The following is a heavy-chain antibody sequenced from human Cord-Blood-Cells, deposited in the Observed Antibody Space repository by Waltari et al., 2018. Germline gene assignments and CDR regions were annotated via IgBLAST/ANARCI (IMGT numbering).Heavy chain of an antibody. V-gene: IGHV4-59*01. CDR2: IYYSGST. CDR3: ARDLWRGRDIAARDAFDI. J-gene: IGHJ3*02. Sequence: QVQLLESGPGLVEPSETLPLPCTASGGSISSYHWSWIRQPPGKGLEWSGYIYYSGSTNYNPSLKSRVTISVDTSKNQFSLKLSSVTAADTAVYYCARDLWRGRDIAARDAFDIWGQGTMVTVSS. CDR1: GGSISSYH. D-gene: IGHD6-6*01.